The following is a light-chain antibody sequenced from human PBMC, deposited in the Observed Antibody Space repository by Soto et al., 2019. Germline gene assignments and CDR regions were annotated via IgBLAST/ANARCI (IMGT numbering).Light chain of an antibody. Sequence: QSALTQPASVSGSPGQSITISCTGTSSDVGRYNYVSWYQQHPGKAPKLMIYDVNTRPSGVSNRFSGSKSGNTASLTISGLQAEDEAAYYCSSFTASTTQVFGPGTKLTVL. CDR2: DVN. V-gene: IGLV2-14*03. CDR1: SSDVGRYNY. J-gene: IGLJ1*01. CDR3: SSFTASTTQV.